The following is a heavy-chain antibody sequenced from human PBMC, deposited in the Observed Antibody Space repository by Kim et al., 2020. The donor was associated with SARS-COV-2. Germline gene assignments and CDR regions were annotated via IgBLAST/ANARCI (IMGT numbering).Heavy chain of an antibody. CDR1: GFTFSSYA. V-gene: IGHV3-23*01. CDR2: ISGSGGST. J-gene: IGHJ5*02. CDR3: AKDQGYYGSGSLTYNWFDP. Sequence: GGSLRLSCAASGFTFSSYAMSWVRQAPGKGLEWVSAISGSGGSTYYADSVKGRFTISRDNSKNTLYLQMNSLRAEDTAVYYCAKDQGYYGSGSLTYNWFDPRGQGTLVTVSS. D-gene: IGHD3-10*01.